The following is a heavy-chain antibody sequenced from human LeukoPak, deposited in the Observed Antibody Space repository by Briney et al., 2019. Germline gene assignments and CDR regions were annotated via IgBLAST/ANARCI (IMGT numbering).Heavy chain of an antibody. CDR2: ISAYNGNT. CDR1: GYTFTSYG. V-gene: IGHV1-18*01. CDR3: ARDMEAAAVLSLDP. J-gene: IGHJ5*02. Sequence: GASVKVSCKASGYTFTSYGISWVRQAPGQGLEWMGWISAYNGNTNYAQKLQGRVTMTTDTSTSTAYMELRSLRSDDTAVYYCARDMEAAAVLSLDPWGQGTLVTVSS. D-gene: IGHD6-13*01.